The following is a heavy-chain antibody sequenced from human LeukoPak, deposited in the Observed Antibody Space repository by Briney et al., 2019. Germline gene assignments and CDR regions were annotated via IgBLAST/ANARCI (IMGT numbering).Heavy chain of an antibody. D-gene: IGHD3-10*01. V-gene: IGHV1-46*01. J-gene: IGHJ5*02. CDR2: INPSGGST. Sequence: ASVKVSCKASGYTFTSYYMHWVRQAPGQGLEWMGIINPSGGSTSYAQQFQGRVTITADESTSTAYMELSSLRSEDTAVYYCARDPITMVRGVPLFNWFDPWGQGTLVTVSS. CDR1: GYTFTSYY. CDR3: ARDPITMVRGVPLFNWFDP.